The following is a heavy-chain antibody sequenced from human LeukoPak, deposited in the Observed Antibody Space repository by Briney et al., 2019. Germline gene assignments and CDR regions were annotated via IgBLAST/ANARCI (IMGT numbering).Heavy chain of an antibody. V-gene: IGHV1-8*03. D-gene: IGHD3-16*01. CDR1: GYPFGTYD. CDR2: TNANSGKT. Sequence: GASVRVSCKASGYPFGTYDIDWVRQASGQGLEWMGWTNANSGKTGYAQEFQGRLSISVNTSTSTAYLVLSSLRSEDTALYYCARGGTVWGKFDAWGQGTLVTVSS. CDR3: ARGGTVWGKFDA. J-gene: IGHJ5*02.